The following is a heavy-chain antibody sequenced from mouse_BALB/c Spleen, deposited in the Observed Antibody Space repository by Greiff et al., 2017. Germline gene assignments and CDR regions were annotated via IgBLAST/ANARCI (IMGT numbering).Heavy chain of an antibody. CDR1: GFTFTDYY. CDR3: ARDRYMDY. V-gene: IGHV7-3*02. CDR2: IRNKANGYTT. J-gene: IGHJ4*01. Sequence: EVQRVESGGGLVQPGGSLRLSCATSGFTFTDYYMSWVRQPPGKALEWLGFIRNKANGYTTEYSASVKGRFTISRDNSQSILYLQMNTLRAEDSATYYCARDRYMDYWGQGTSVTVSS.